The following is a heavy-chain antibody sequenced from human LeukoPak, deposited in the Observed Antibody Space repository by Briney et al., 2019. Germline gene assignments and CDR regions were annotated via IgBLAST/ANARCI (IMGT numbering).Heavy chain of an antibody. CDR3: ARVTKYYDSSGYPYYYYYYMDV. CDR1: GGSISSYY. Sequence: KPSETLSLTCTVSGGSISSYYWSWIRQPAGKGLEWIGRIYTSGSTNYNPSLKSRVTMSVDTSKNQFSLKLSSVTAADTAVYYCARVTKYYDSSGYPYYYYYYMDVWGKGTRSPSP. J-gene: IGHJ6*03. D-gene: IGHD3-22*01. V-gene: IGHV4-4*07. CDR2: IYTSGST.